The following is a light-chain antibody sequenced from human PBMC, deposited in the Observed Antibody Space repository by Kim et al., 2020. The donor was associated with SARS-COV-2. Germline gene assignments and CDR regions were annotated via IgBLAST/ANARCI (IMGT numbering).Light chain of an antibody. J-gene: IGLJ2*01. CDR1: SLRSYY. Sequence: LGQTVRITCKGDSLRSYYASWYQQKPGQAPVLVIYGKNNRPSGIPDRFSGSSSGNTASLTITGAQAEDEADYYCNSRDSSGNLVVFGGGTQLTVL. V-gene: IGLV3-19*01. CDR2: GKN. CDR3: NSRDSSGNLVV.